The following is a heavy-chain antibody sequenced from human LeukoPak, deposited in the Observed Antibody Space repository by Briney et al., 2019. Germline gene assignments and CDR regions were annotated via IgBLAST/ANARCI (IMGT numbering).Heavy chain of an antibody. CDR3: AKVGDYYGSGSLVDY. Sequence: PGGSLRLSCAASGFTFSSYAMSWVRQAPGKGLEWVSAISGSGGSTYYADSVKGRFTISRDNSKNTLYLQMNSLRAEDTAVYYCAKVGDYYGSGSLVDYWGQGTLVTVSS. CDR2: ISGSGGST. V-gene: IGHV3-23*01. CDR1: GFTFSSYA. D-gene: IGHD3-10*01. J-gene: IGHJ4*02.